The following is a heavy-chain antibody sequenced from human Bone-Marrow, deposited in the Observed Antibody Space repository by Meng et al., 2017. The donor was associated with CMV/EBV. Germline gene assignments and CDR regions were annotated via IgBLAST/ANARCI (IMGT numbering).Heavy chain of an antibody. J-gene: IGHJ5*02. D-gene: IGHD1-26*01. Sequence: GESLKISCAGSGFTSSSYWMHWVRQAPGKGLVWVSRINNDGSNTNYADSVKGRFTISRDNAKNTLYLQMNSLRAEDTAVYYCGGYSGSYGHWFEPWGKGTLVNVSS. CDR1: GFTSSSYW. V-gene: IGHV3-74*01. CDR3: GGYSGSYGHWFEP. CDR2: INNDGSNT.